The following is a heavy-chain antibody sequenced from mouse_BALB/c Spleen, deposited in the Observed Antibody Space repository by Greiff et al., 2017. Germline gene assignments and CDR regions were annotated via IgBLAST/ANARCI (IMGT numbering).Heavy chain of an antibody. V-gene: IGHV3-2*02. J-gene: IGHJ4*01. Sequence: EVKLVESGPGLVKPSQSLSLTCTVTGYSITSDYAWNWIRQFPGNKLEWMGYISYSGSTSYNPSLKSRISITRDTSKNQFFLQLNSVTTEDTATYYCARSGYGNYGVYYAMDYWGQGTSVTVSS. D-gene: IGHD2-10*02. CDR1: GYSITSDYA. CDR3: ARSGYGNYGVYYAMDY. CDR2: ISYSGST.